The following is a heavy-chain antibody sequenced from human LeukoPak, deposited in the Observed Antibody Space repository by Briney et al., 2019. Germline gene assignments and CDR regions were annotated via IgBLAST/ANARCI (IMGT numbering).Heavy chain of an antibody. CDR1: GGSISSYY. J-gene: IGHJ4*02. Sequence: PSETLSLTCTVSGGSISSYYWSWIRQPAGKGLEWIGRIYTSGSTNYNPSLRSRVTMSVDTSKNQFSLKLSSVTAADTAVYYCAREDYDSSGYYLFYWGQGTLVTVSS. D-gene: IGHD3-22*01. CDR3: AREDYDSSGYYLFY. V-gene: IGHV4-4*07. CDR2: IYTSGST.